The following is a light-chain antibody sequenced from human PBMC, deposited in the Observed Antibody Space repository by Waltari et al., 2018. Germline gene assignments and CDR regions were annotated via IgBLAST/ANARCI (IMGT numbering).Light chain of an antibody. CDR2: KAS. V-gene: IGKV1-9*01. Sequence: DIQLTQSPSSLSASVGDRVTITCRASQGISSYLAWYQQKPGKAPKLLIYKASSLQSGVPSRFSGSGSGTEFPLTISSLQPEDFAVYYCQQRNSYPCTFGQGTKVEIK. J-gene: IGKJ1*01. CDR1: QGISSY. CDR3: QQRNSYPCT.